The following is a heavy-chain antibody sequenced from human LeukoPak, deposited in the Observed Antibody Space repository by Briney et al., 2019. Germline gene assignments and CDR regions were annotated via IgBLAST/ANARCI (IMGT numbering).Heavy chain of an antibody. D-gene: IGHD6-19*01. V-gene: IGHV3-30*02. Sequence: PGGSLTLSCAASGFIFRTYGMHWVRQAPGKGLEWVAYIRFDGSDTYYADSVKGRFTISRDNSKNTLYLQMNSLRPEDSAVYYCVKVCPGTTVSGDLGDNWGQGSLLIVSS. CDR1: GFIFRTYG. CDR2: IRFDGSDT. J-gene: IGHJ4*02. CDR3: VKVCPGTTVSGDLGDN.